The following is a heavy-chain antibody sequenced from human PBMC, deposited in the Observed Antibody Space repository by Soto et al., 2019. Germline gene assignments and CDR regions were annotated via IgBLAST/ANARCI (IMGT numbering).Heavy chain of an antibody. CDR3: ARDKNDRGGYYFHYFHY. Sequence: LSLTCTVSGISSTSYTWSWKRQRAGKWLEWIGRFYSQGSPHYNHSLTSRLTVSLDTSKNQCSSRLTSVTAADTAVYYCARDKNDRGGYYFHYFHYWGQGIPVT. CDR1: GISSTSYT. V-gene: IGHV4-4*07. D-gene: IGHD3-22*01. J-gene: IGHJ4*02. CDR2: FYSQGSP.